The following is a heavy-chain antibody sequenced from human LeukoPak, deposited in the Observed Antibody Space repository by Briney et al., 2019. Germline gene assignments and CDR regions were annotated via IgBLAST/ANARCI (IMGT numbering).Heavy chain of an antibody. CDR3: SSGHGSYYAGLY. J-gene: IGHJ4*02. Sequence: GASVKVSCKVSGYTLTELSMHWVRQAPGKGLEWMGGFDPEDGETIYAQKFQGRVTMTEDASTDTACMELSSLRSEDTAVYYCSSGHGSYYAGLYWGQGTLVTVSS. CDR1: GYTLTELS. D-gene: IGHD1-26*01. V-gene: IGHV1-24*01. CDR2: FDPEDGET.